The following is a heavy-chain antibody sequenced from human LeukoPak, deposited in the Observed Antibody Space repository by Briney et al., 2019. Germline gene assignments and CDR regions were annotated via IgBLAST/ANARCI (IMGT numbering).Heavy chain of an antibody. CDR3: AELGITMIGGV. CDR2: IRCNGSNI. V-gene: IGHV3-48*03. Sequence: GGSLRLSCAACGFTFSSYEMNWVRQAPGKGLEWVSYIRCNGSNIYYADSVKGRFTISRDNAKNTLYLQMNSLRAEDTAVYYCAELGITMIGGVWGKGATVTIAS. CDR1: GFTFSSYE. D-gene: IGHD3-10*02. J-gene: IGHJ6*04.